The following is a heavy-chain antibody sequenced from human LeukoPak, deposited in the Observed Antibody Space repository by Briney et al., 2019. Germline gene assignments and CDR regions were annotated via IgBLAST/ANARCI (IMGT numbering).Heavy chain of an antibody. V-gene: IGHV4-61*02. CDR3: ARGPSVYYYYYIDV. Sequence: SETLSLTCTVSGGSISSGSYYWSWIRQPAGKGLEWIGRIYTSGSTNYNPSLKSRVTISVDTSKNQFSLKLSSVTAADTAVYYCARGPSVYYYYYIDVWGKGTTVTVSS. CDR1: GGSISSGSYY. J-gene: IGHJ6*03. CDR2: IYTSGST.